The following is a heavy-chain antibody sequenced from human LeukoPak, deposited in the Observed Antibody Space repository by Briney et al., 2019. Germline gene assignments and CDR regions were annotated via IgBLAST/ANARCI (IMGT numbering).Heavy chain of an antibody. CDR1: GGSISSGGYY. J-gene: IGHJ4*02. CDR3: ARSIAAAGTRIFDY. V-gene: IGHV4-31*03. D-gene: IGHD6-13*01. Sequence: PSETLSLTCTVSGGSISSGGYYWSWIRQHPGKGLAWIGYIYYSGSTYYNPSLKSRVTISVDTSKNQFSLKLSSVTAADTAVYYCARSIAAAGTRIFDYWGQGTLVTVSS. CDR2: IYYSGST.